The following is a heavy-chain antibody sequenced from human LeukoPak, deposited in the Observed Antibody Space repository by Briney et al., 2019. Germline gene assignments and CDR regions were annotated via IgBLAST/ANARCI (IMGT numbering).Heavy chain of an antibody. CDR2: IYDSGST. Sequence: SSETLSLTCTVSGGSIRSSYYYWGWIRQPPGKGLEWIGSIYDSGSTYYNPSLKSRVTISVDTSKNQFSLKLSSVTAADTAVYYCARGRVKLGRRPNGRTVLFDYWGQGTLVTVSS. V-gene: IGHV4-39*01. CDR1: GGSIRSSYYY. D-gene: IGHD4-17*01. CDR3: ARGRVKLGRRPNGRTVLFDY. J-gene: IGHJ4*02.